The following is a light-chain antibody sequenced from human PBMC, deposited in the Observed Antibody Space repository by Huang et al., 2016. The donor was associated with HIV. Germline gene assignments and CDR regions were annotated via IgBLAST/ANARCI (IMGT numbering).Light chain of an antibody. CDR3: QQYNNWPPT. J-gene: IGKJ2*01. Sequence: EIVMTQSPATLSVSPGERATLSCRASQSVSSNLAWYQQKPGQAPRLLSYGASTRATGIPARFSGSGSGTELTLSISSLQSEDFAVYYRQQYNNWPPTFGQGTKLEIK. CDR2: GAS. V-gene: IGKV3-15*01. CDR1: QSVSSN.